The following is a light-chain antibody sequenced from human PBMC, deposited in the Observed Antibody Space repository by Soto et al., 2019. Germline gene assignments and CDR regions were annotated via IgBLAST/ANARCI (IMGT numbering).Light chain of an antibody. V-gene: IGKV1-9*01. Sequence: DIQLTQSPSFLSAYVGDRVAITCRASQDISSHLVWYQQKPEEAPQLLIFAASTFQSGVPTRISGSGSETELTLKITNLQPEDFATYRCHQFNSNPITFGQVTRVDIK. CDR3: HQFNSNPIT. CDR2: AAS. J-gene: IGKJ5*01. CDR1: QDISSH.